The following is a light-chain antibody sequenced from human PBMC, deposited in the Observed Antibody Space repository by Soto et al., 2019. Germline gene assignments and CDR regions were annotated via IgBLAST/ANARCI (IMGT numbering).Light chain of an antibody. J-gene: IGLJ3*02. CDR2: GVT. CDR3: CSYAGTTTWV. Sequence: QSALTQPASVSGSPGQSITISCTGSNSDIGGYNSVSWYQQHPGKAPKLLIFGVTNRPSGVSDRFSGSKSGNTASLTISALQAEDEADYYCCSYAGTTTWVFGGGTKVTVL. CDR1: NSDIGGYNS. V-gene: IGLV2-14*01.